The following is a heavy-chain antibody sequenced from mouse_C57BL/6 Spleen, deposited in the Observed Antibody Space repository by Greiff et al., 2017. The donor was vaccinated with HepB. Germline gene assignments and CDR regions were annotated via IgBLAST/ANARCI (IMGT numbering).Heavy chain of an antibody. CDR1: GYTFTDYY. Sequence: EVQLQQSGPELVKPGASVKISCKASGYTFTDYYMNWVKQSHGKSLEWIGDINPNNGGTSYNQKFKGKATLTVDKSSSTAYMELRSLTSEDSAVYYCASFHLYYGNYGAMDYWGQGPSVTVSS. V-gene: IGHV1-26*01. J-gene: IGHJ4*01. CDR2: INPNNGGT. D-gene: IGHD2-1*01. CDR3: ASFHLYYGNYGAMDY.